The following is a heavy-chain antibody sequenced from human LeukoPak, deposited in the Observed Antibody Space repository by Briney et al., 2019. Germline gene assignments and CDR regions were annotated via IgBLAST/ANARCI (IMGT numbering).Heavy chain of an antibody. CDR3: ASTYGDYPQAFDI. J-gene: IGHJ3*02. V-gene: IGHV3-21*01. D-gene: IGHD4-17*01. CDR2: ISSSSSYI. CDR1: GFTFRRYS. Sequence: GGSLRLSSAPAGFTFRRYSMNWVRQAPGKGLEWVSSISSSSSYIYYADSVKGRFTISRDNAKNSLYLQMNSLRAEDTAVYYCASTYGDYPQAFDIWRKGTMVTVSS.